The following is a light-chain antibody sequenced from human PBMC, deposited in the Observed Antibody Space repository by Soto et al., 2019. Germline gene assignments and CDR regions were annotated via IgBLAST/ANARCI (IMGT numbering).Light chain of an antibody. CDR3: QQYDNLPSIT. CDR1: QSISSW. V-gene: IGKV1-5*03. Sequence: DIQMTQSPSTLSASVGDRVTITCRASQSISSWLAWYQQKPGKAPKLLIYKASSLETGVPSRFSGSGSGTDFTFTISSLQPEDIATYYCQQYDNLPSITFGQGTRLEIK. CDR2: KAS. J-gene: IGKJ5*01.